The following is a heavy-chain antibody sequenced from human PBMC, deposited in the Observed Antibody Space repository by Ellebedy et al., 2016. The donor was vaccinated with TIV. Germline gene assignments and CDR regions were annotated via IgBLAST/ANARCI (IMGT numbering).Heavy chain of an antibody. J-gene: IGHJ4*02. CDR1: GGSISRYY. D-gene: IGHD5-12*01. V-gene: IGHV4-59*08. CDR3: ARRYSGYDLELFDY. CDR2: IYYSGST. Sequence: MPSETLSLTCTVSGGSISRYYWSRIRQPPGKGLEGIGYIYYSGSTNYNPSLKSRVTISVDTSKNQFSLKLSSVTAADTAVYYCARRYSGYDLELFDYWGQGTLVTVSS.